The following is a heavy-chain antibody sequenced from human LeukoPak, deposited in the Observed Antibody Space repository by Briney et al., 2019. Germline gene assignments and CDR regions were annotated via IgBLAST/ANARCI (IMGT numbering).Heavy chain of an antibody. Sequence: TSETLSLTCAVSDDSFSSHYWTWIRQPPGKGLEWIGYISYIGSTNYNPSLKSRATILIDTSKNQFSLKLSSVTAADTAVYYCARDLVTVTKGFDIWGQGTMVSVSS. V-gene: IGHV4-59*11. J-gene: IGHJ3*02. CDR1: DDSFSSHY. CDR2: ISYIGST. CDR3: ARDLVTVTKGFDI. D-gene: IGHD4-17*01.